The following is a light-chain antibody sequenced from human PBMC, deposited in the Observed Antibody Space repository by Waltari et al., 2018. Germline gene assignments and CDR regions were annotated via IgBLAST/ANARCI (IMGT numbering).Light chain of an antibody. CDR2: SAS. J-gene: IGKJ3*01. Sequence: DNQMSQSPSSLSASVGDRVPITCRARKDIASFLAWLQQKPGQGPTLLLYSASALETGVASRFSGRGSGTEVTLTISSLQPEDVATYYCQKYNVAPFTFGPGTKVDI. CDR3: QKYNVAPFT. CDR1: KDIASF. V-gene: IGKV1-27*01.